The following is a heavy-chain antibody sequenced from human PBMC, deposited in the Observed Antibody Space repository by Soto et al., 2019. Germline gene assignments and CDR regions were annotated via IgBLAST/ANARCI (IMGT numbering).Heavy chain of an antibody. Sequence: SDTLSLTCAVYGGSFSVYYWSWIRQPPWKGLEWIGEINHSGSTNYNPSLKSRVTISVDTSKNQFSLKLSSVTAADTAVYYCARGAWFGELYNDTQGNWFDPWGQGTLVTVSS. CDR2: INHSGST. D-gene: IGHD3-10*01. V-gene: IGHV4-34*01. CDR1: GGSFSVYY. CDR3: ARGAWFGELYNDTQGNWFDP. J-gene: IGHJ5*02.